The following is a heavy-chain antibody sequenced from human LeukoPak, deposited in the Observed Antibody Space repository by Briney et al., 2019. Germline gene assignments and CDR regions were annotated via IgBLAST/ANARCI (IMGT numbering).Heavy chain of an antibody. D-gene: IGHD3-10*01. J-gene: IGHJ5*02. Sequence: PGGSLRLSCAASGFTFSDYYMSWIRQAPGKGLEWVSYISSSGSTIYYADSVKGRFTISRDNAKNSLYLQMNSLRAEDTAVYYCARAESWFGELNWFDPWGQGTLVTVSS. CDR1: GFTFSDYY. CDR3: ARAESWFGELNWFDP. CDR2: ISSSGSTI. V-gene: IGHV3-11*04.